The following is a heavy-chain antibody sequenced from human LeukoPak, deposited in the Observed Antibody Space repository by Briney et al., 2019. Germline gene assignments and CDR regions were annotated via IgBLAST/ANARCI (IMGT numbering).Heavy chain of an antibody. CDR2: IHHSGST. Sequence: SETLSLTCTVSGYFISSGYYWGWIRQPPGKGLQWIGSIHHSGSTYYNPSLKSRVTISVDTSKNQFSLKLSSVTAADTAVYYRARTSSSGLVGGYYFDYWGQGTLVTVSS. CDR3: ARTSSSGLVGGYYFDY. V-gene: IGHV4-38-2*02. D-gene: IGHD6-19*01. J-gene: IGHJ4*02. CDR1: GYFISSGYY.